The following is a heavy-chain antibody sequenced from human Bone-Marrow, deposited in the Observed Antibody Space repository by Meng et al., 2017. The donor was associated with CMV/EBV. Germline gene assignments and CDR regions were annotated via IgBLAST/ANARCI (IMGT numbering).Heavy chain of an antibody. Sequence: LSCAASGFTFSSYWLHWVRQAPGKGLVWVSRIDSDGSSTTYADSVKGRFTVSRDNAKNTLYLQMNSLRAEDAAVYYCARDGGSYCFDYWGQGTLVTVSS. CDR2: IDSDGSST. J-gene: IGHJ4*02. V-gene: IGHV3-74*01. CDR1: GFTFSSYW. D-gene: IGHD1-26*01. CDR3: ARDGGSYCFDY.